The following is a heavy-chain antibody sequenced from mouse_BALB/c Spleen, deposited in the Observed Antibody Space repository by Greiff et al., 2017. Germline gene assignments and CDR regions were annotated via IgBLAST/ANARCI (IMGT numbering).Heavy chain of an antibody. Sequence: VQLQQSGAELVKPGASVKLSCTASGFNIKDTYMHWVKQRPEQGLEWIGRIDPANGNTKYDPKFQGKATITADTSSNTAYLQLSSLTSEDTAVYYCGYYVGFAYWGQGTLVTVSA. V-gene: IGHV14-3*02. CDR1: GFNIKDTY. CDR2: IDPANGNT. D-gene: IGHD1-1*01. J-gene: IGHJ3*01. CDR3: GYYVGFAY.